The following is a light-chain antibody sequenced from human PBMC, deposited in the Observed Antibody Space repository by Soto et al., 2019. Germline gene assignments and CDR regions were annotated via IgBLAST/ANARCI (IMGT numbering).Light chain of an antibody. CDR2: SSD. V-gene: IGLV1-44*01. J-gene: IGLJ3*02. CDR1: TSNIGSNS. CDR3: AAWDDSLNGWV. Sequence: QSVLTQPPSASGTPGQRVTISCSGSTSNIGSNSVNWYQQLPGTAPKLLLYSSDRRPSGVPDRFSGSKYGTSASLAINGLQPEDEAAYYCAAWDDSLNGWVFGGGTKLTVL.